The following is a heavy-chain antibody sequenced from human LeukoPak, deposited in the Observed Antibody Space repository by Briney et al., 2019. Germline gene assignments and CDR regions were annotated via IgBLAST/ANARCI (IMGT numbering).Heavy chain of an antibody. CDR3: ARDLTTGGGFIDNNYFDY. D-gene: IGHD3-16*02. V-gene: IGHV4-34*01. Sequence: SETLSLTCAVYGGSFSGYYWSWIRQPPGKGLEWMGEINHSGSTNYNPSLKSRVTISVDTSKNQFSLKLSSVTAADTAVYYCARDLTTGGGFIDNNYFDYWGQGTLVTVSS. CDR1: GGSFSGYY. CDR2: INHSGST. J-gene: IGHJ4*02.